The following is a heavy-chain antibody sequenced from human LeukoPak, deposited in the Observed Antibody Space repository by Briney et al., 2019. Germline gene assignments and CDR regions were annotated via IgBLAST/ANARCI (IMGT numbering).Heavy chain of an antibody. J-gene: IGHJ3*02. Sequence: GESLKISCKGSGYSFTSYWIGWVRQMPGKGLEWMGIIYPGDSDTRYSPSFQGQVTISAVKSISTAYLQWSSLKASDTAMYYCARLSGGGWYLDAFDIWGQGTMVTVSS. D-gene: IGHD6-19*01. CDR3: ARLSGGGWYLDAFDI. CDR2: IYPGDSDT. V-gene: IGHV5-51*01. CDR1: GYSFTSYW.